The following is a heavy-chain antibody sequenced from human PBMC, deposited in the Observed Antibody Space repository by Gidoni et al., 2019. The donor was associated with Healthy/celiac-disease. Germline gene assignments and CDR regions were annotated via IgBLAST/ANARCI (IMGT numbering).Heavy chain of an antibody. V-gene: IGHV1-2*04. D-gene: IGHD4-17*01. Sequence: QVQLGQSGAEVKKPGASVKVACKASGYTFTGSYMHWVRQTPGQGLEWMGWINPNSGGPNYAQKFPGWFTMTRDTSISTAYMELSRLRSDDPAVDYCARVRGDYGDYDYWYFDLWGRGTLVTVSS. CDR1: GYTFTGSY. CDR3: ARVRGDYGDYDYWYFDL. J-gene: IGHJ2*01. CDR2: INPNSGGP.